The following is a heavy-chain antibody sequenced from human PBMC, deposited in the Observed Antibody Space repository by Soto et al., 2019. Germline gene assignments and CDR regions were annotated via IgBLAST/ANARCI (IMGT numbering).Heavy chain of an antibody. CDR2: ISAHNGNT. CDR1: GYDFTTYG. D-gene: IGHD1-1*01. CDR3: AGGRYGDY. J-gene: IGHJ4*02. V-gene: IGHV1-18*01. Sequence: QVHLVQSGAEVKKPGASVKVSCKGSGYDFTTYGITWVRQAPGQGLEWMAWISAHNGNTDYAQKLQGRVTVTRDTSTSTAYMELRSLSSDDTAMYYCAGGRYGDYWGQGALVTVSS.